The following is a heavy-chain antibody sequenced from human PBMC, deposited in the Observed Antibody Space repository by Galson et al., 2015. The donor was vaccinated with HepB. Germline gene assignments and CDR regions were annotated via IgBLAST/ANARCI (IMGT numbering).Heavy chain of an antibody. D-gene: IGHD5-24*01. CDR2: IKKKSEGGTT. V-gene: IGHV3-15*01. Sequence: SLRLSCAASGFTFRNAWMSWVRQAPGKGLEWVGRIKKKSEGGTTDYAAPVKGRFTISRDDSKNTLYLEVNSLKTEDTALYYCTTFLEMTTGQYWGQGTLVIVSS. CDR1: GFTFRNAW. CDR3: TTFLEMTTGQY. J-gene: IGHJ4*02.